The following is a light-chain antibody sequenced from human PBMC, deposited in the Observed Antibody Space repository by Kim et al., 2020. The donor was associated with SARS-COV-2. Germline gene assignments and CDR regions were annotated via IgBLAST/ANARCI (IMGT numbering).Light chain of an antibody. J-gene: IGLJ1*01. V-gene: IGLV7-46*01. CDR1: TGAVTSGQY. Sequence: GGSLTLTGGSSTGAVTSGQYPYWFQQKAGQAPRTLIYDTSNKHSWTPARFSGSLLGDKAALTLSGAQPEDEADYYCLLSYSGVPYVFGSGTKVTVL. CDR3: LLSYSGVPYV. CDR2: DTS.